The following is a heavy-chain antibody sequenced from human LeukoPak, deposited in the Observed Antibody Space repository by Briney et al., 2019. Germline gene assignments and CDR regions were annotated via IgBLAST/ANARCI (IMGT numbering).Heavy chain of an antibody. V-gene: IGHV1-18*01. Sequence: ASXKASCKASGYTFTSYGISWVRQAPGQGLEWMGWISAYNGNTNYAQKLQGRATMTTDTSTSTAYMELRSLRSDDTAVYYCARGSVRFLEWTPFDYWGQGTLVTVSS. J-gene: IGHJ4*02. CDR2: ISAYNGNT. CDR3: ARGSVRFLEWTPFDY. CDR1: GYTFTSYG. D-gene: IGHD3-3*01.